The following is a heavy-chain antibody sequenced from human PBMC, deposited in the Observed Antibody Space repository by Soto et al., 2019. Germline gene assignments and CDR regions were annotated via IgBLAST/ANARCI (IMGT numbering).Heavy chain of an antibody. Sequence: PGGPLRLSCLASGFTFSSYDIYWVRQGTGKGLEWVSTIGRTGDTNYSDSVKGRFTLSRENAERSSYLQMNSLRDGDTAVYYCARNCGGLDYRGRGTLVTDSS. D-gene: IGHD2-21*01. CDR3: ARNCGGLDY. CDR1: GFTFSSYD. CDR2: IGRTGDT. J-gene: IGHJ4*02. V-gene: IGHV3-13*01.